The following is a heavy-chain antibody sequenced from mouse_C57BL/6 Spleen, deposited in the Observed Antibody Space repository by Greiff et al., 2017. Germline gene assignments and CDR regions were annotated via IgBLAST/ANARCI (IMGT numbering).Heavy chain of an antibody. V-gene: IGHV2-5*01. CDR2: IWRGGST. J-gene: IGHJ3*01. CDR1: GFSLTSYG. CDR3: AKERGAGCAY. Sequence: QVQLQQSGPGLVQPSQSLSITCTVSGFSLTSYGVHWVRQSPGKGLEWLGVIWRGGSTDYNAAFMSRLSITKDNSTSQVFFKENSLEAYDTAMYYCAKERGAGCAYWGQGTLVTVSA.